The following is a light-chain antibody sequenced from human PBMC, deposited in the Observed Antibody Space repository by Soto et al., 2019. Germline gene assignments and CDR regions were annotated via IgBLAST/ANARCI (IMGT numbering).Light chain of an antibody. CDR1: QGVGGW. Sequence: IQMTQAPSSVSASVGDRVTMTCRASQGVGGWLAWYQQKPGKVPKLLIYATSSLHSGVPSRFSGSGSGTDFTLSISSLQPEDFTTYHRQQTHRLPLSFGPGTQVDIK. J-gene: IGKJ3*01. CDR2: ATS. V-gene: IGKV1-12*01. CDR3: QQTHRLPLS.